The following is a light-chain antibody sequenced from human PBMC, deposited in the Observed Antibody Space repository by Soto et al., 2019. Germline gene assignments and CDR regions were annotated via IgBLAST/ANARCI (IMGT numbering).Light chain of an antibody. CDR3: QHYGSSPFT. CDR2: GAS. Sequence: EIVLTQSPGTLSLSPGERATLSCRASQSVSSSYLAWYQQKPGQAPRLLVYGASNRATGIPDRFSGSGSGTDLTLTISRVEPEDFAVYYCQHYGSSPFTFGPGTRVDIK. CDR1: QSVSSSY. J-gene: IGKJ3*01. V-gene: IGKV3-20*01.